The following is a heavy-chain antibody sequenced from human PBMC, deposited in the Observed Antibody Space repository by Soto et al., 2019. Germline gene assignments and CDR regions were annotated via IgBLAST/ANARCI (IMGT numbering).Heavy chain of an antibody. CDR2: IYYSGST. Sequence: QLQLQESGPGLVKPSETLSLTCTVSGGSISSSSYYWGWIRQPPGKGLEWIGSIYYSGSTYYNPSLKSRVTISVDTSKNQFPLKLSSVTAADTAVYYCARHRYSSSWYYFDYWGQGTLVTVSS. V-gene: IGHV4-39*01. CDR3: ARHRYSSSWYYFDY. D-gene: IGHD6-13*01. J-gene: IGHJ4*02. CDR1: GGSISSSSYY.